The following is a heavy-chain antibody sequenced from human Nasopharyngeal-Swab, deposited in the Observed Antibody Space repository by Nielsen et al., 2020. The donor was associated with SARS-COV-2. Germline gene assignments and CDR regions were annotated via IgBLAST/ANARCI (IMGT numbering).Heavy chain of an antibody. CDR3: ARGRGGWLGVNWFDP. V-gene: IGHV4-34*01. J-gene: IGHJ5*02. CDR2: INHSGST. Sequence: PGKGLEWIGEINHSGSTNYNPSLKRRVTISVDTSKNQFSLKLSSVTAADTAVYYCARGRGGWLGVNWFDPWGQGTLVTVSS. D-gene: IGHD3-10*01.